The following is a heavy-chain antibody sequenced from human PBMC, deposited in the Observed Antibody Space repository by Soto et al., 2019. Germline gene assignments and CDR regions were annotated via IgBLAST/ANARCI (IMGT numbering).Heavy chain of an antibody. D-gene: IGHD3-10*01. CDR2: IWYDGSNK. V-gene: IGHV3-33*01. Sequence: GGSVRLSCAASGFTFSSYGMHWDRQAPGKRLEWVAVIWYDGSNKYYADSVKGRFTISRDNSKNTLYLQMNSLRAEDTAVYYCARDRVWFGELSGHDYYYGMDVWGQGTTVTVSS. CDR1: GFTFSSYG. CDR3: ARDRVWFGELSGHDYYYGMDV. J-gene: IGHJ6*02.